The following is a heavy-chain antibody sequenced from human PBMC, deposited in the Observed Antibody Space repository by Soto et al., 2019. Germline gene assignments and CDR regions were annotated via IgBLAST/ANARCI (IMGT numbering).Heavy chain of an antibody. D-gene: IGHD3-3*01. Sequence: ASVKVSCKASGYTFTSYAMHWLRQAPGQRLERMGWINAGNGNTKYSQKVQGRVTITRDTSASTAYMELSSLRSEDTAVYYCASDFWSGYPYYYYYGMDVWGQGTTVTVSS. J-gene: IGHJ6*02. CDR3: ASDFWSGYPYYYYYGMDV. V-gene: IGHV1-3*01. CDR1: GYTFTSYA. CDR2: INAGNGNT.